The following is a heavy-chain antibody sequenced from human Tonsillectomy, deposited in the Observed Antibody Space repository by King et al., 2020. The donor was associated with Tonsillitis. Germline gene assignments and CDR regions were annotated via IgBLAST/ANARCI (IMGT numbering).Heavy chain of an antibody. V-gene: IGHV1-58*01. J-gene: IGHJ4*02. CDR2: IVVGSGNT. D-gene: IGHD1-26*01. Sequence: QLVESGPEVKKPGTSVKVSCKASGFTFTSSVVQWVRQARGQGLEWIGWIVVGSGNTNNAQKFQERVTITRDMSKSTAYMELSSLRSEDTAVYYCAAGEWELRAYFDYWGQGTLVTVSS. CDR1: GFTFTSSV. CDR3: AAGEWELRAYFDY.